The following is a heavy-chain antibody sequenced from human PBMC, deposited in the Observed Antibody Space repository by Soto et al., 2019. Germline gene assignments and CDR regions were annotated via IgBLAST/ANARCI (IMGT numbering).Heavy chain of an antibody. J-gene: IGHJ3*02. CDR3: ASSVAGKRNALDI. D-gene: IGHD6-19*01. CDR2: INSDGSST. V-gene: IGHV3-74*01. Sequence: EVQLVESGGGLVQSGGSLRLSCAASRFTFSTYWIHWVRQVPGKGLMWVSRINSDGSSTNYVDSVKGRFTISRDNAKNTLYLQMNSLRAEDTALYYCASSVAGKRNALDIWGQGTTVTVSA. CDR1: RFTFSTYW.